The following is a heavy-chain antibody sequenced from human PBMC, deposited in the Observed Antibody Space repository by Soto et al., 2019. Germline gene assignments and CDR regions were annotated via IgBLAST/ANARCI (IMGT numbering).Heavy chain of an antibody. CDR1: GYSFTSYW. Sequence: GESLKISCKGSGYSFTSYWIGWVRQMPGKGLEWMGIIYPGDSDTRYSPSFQGQVTISADKSISTAYLQWSSLKASDTAMYYCARSVAAYCGGDCYPHFDYWGQGTLVT. D-gene: IGHD2-21*02. J-gene: IGHJ4*02. CDR2: IYPGDSDT. V-gene: IGHV5-51*01. CDR3: ARSVAAYCGGDCYPHFDY.